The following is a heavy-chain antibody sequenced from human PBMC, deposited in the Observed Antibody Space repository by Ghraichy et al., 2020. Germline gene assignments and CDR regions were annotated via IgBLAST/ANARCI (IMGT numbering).Heavy chain of an antibody. V-gene: IGHV3-33*01. CDR2: IWYDGSNK. J-gene: IGHJ4*02. CDR3: ARADIAAAGIFDY. CDR1: GFTFSSYG. Sequence: GGSLRLSCAASGFTFSSYGMHWVRQAPGKGLEWVAVIWYDGSNKYYADSVKGRFTISRDNSKNTLYLQMNSLRAEDTAVYYCARADIAAAGIFDYWGQGTLVTVSS. D-gene: IGHD6-13*01.